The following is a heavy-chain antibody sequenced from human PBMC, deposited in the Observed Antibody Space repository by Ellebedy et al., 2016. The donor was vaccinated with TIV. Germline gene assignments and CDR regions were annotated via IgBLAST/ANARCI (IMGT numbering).Heavy chain of an antibody. CDR2: IYPGHSDT. D-gene: IGHD3-22*01. Sequence: ASVKVSXKGSGYSFTSYWIGWVRQMPGKGLEWMGIIYPGHSDTRYSPSFQGQVTISADKSISTAYLQRSSLKASDTAMYYCARHGHASSGYTVGIDYWGQGTLVTVSS. J-gene: IGHJ4*02. V-gene: IGHV5-51*01. CDR3: ARHGHASSGYTVGIDY. CDR1: GYSFTSYW.